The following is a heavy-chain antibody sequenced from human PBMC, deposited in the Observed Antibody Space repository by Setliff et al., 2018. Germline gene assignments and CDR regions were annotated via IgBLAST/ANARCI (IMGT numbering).Heavy chain of an antibody. D-gene: IGHD3-10*01. CDR3: ARVADGSGSFYLGFDY. Sequence: PSETLSLTCTVSGDSISSGSYYWNWIRQHPEKGLEWLGYIFHSGSTHYNSSPKSRITISIDTSKNHFSLELNSVTAADSAVYYCARVADGSGSFYLGFDYWGQGILVTVSS. V-gene: IGHV4-31*03. CDR1: GDSISSGSYY. CDR2: IFHSGST. J-gene: IGHJ4*02.